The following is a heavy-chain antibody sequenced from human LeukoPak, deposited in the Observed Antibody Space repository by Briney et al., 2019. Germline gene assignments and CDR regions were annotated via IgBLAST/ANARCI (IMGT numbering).Heavy chain of an antibody. CDR2: ISYDGSNK. CDR3: AKSRGDAFDI. V-gene: IGHV3-30*18. Sequence: GGSLRLSCAASGFTFSSYGMHWVRQAPGKGLEWVAVISYDGSNKYYADSVKGRFTISRDNSKNTLYLQMNSLRAEDTAVYYCAKSRGDAFDIWGQGTKVTVSS. J-gene: IGHJ3*02. CDR1: GFTFSSYG.